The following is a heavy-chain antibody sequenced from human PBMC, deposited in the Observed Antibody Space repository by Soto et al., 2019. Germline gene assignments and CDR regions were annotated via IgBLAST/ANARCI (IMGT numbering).Heavy chain of an antibody. CDR2: IYYSGST. CDR3: ASGKAAFWFDP. CDR1: GVSISSYY. D-gene: IGHD6-13*01. J-gene: IGHJ5*02. V-gene: IGHV4-59*01. Sequence: SETLSLTCTVSGVSISSYYWIWIRQPPGKGLEWIGYIYYSGSTNYNPSLKSRVTISVDTSKNQFSLKLSSVTAADTAVYYCASGKAAFWFDPWGQGTLVTVSS.